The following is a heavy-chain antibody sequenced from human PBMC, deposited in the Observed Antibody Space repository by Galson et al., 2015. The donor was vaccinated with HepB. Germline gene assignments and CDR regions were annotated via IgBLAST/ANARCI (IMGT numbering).Heavy chain of an antibody. CDR3: ATDYSFIVGATRYAFDI. V-gene: IGHV1-24*01. CDR2: FDPEDGET. Sequence: SVKVSCKVSGYTLTELSMHWVRQAPGKGLEWMGGFDPEDGETIYAQKFQGRVTMTEDTSTDTAYMELSSLRSEDTAVYYCATDYSFIVGATRYAFDIWGQGTMVTVSS. CDR1: GYTLTELS. D-gene: IGHD1-26*01. J-gene: IGHJ3*02.